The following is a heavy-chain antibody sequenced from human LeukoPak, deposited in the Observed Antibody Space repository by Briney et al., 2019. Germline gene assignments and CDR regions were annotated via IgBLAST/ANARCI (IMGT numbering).Heavy chain of an antibody. CDR3: ARGRRVVRGVPQRDDY. Sequence: ASVKVSCKASGYTFTSYGISWVRQAPGQGLEWMGWISAYNGNTNYAQKLQGRVTMTTDTSTSTAYMELRSLRSDDTAVYYCARGRRVVRGVPQRDDYWGQGTLVTVSS. D-gene: IGHD3-10*01. J-gene: IGHJ4*02. CDR1: GYTFTSYG. V-gene: IGHV1-18*01. CDR2: ISAYNGNT.